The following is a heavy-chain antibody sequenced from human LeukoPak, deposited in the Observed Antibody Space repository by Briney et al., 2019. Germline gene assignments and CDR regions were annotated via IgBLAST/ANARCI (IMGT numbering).Heavy chain of an antibody. Sequence: SCKVSGYTLTELSMHWVRQAPGKGLEWVAVISYDGSNKYYADSVKGRFTISRDNSKNTLYLQMNSLRAEDTAVYYCAKEDETGYFDYWGQGTLVTVSS. CDR2: ISYDGSNK. V-gene: IGHV3-30*18. D-gene: IGHD1-1*01. CDR3: AKEDETGYFDY. J-gene: IGHJ4*02. CDR1: GYTLTELS.